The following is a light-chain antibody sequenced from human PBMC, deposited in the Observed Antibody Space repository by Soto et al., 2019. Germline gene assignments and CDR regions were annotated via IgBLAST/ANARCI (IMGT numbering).Light chain of an antibody. J-gene: IGLJ1*01. Sequence: QSALTKTPSVSGPPGQSITISCTGTSSDVGGFDFVSWFQRHPGKAPKLLIYEVSRRPSGISNRFSGSKTVNTASLTISGLQAEDEAESFCSSYISTTSLFVFGTGTKVTVL. CDR1: SSDVGGFDF. V-gene: IGLV2-14*01. CDR3: SSYISTTSLFV. CDR2: EVS.